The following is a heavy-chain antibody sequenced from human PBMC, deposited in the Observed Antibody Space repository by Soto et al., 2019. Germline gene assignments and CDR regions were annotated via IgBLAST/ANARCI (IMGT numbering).Heavy chain of an antibody. D-gene: IGHD3-22*01. V-gene: IGHV3-48*02. J-gene: IGHJ4*02. CDR2: ISSSSRTK. CDR1: GFTFSTYS. CDR3: ARDSESLYYDSSGYDGFDY. Sequence: GGSLRLSWAASGFTFSTYSMNWVRQAPGKGLEWVSYISSSSRTKYYADSVKGRFTISRDNAKNSLYLQMNSLRDEDTAVYYCARDSESLYYDSSGYDGFDYWGQGTLVTVSS.